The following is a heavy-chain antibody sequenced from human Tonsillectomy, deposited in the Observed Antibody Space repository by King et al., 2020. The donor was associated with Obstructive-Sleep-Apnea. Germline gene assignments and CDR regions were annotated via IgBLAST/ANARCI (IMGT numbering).Heavy chain of an antibody. CDR3: ARDLPPLGATRTLDY. V-gene: IGHV3-30-3*01. CDR1: GFIFSSYA. J-gene: IGHJ4*02. Sequence: QLVQSGGGVVQPGRSLRLSCAASGFIFSSYAMHWVRQAPGKGLEWVAVISYDGSNKYNADSVKGRFTISRDNSKNTLYLQMNSLGAEDTAVYYCARDLPPLGATRTLDYWGQGTLVTVSS. CDR2: ISYDGSNK. D-gene: IGHD1-26*01.